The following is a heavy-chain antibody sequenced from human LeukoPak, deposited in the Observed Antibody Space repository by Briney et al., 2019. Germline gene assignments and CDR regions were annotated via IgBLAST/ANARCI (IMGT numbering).Heavy chain of an antibody. J-gene: IGHJ6*02. V-gene: IGHV4-59*12. CDR3: ARNPAVAGYYYYYGMDV. CDR1: GGSISSYY. D-gene: IGHD6-19*01. CDR2: IYYSGST. Sequence: SETLSLTCTVSGGSISSYYWSWIRQPPGKGLEWIGYIYYSGSTNYNPSLKSRVTISVDTSKNQFSLKLSSVTAADTAVYYCARNPAVAGYYYYYGMDVWGQGTTVTVSS.